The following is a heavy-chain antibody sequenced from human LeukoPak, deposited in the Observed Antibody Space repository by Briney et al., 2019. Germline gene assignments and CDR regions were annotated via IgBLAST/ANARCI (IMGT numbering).Heavy chain of an antibody. D-gene: IGHD4-17*01. J-gene: IGHJ3*02. V-gene: IGHV3-23*01. CDR3: AKALNDYGDPDAFDI. Sequence: GGSLRLSCAASGFTVSSNYMSWVRQAPGKGLEWVSAISGSGGSTYYADSVKGRFTISRDNSKNTLYLQMNSLRAEDTAVYYCAKALNDYGDPDAFDIWGQGTMVTVSS. CDR2: ISGSGGST. CDR1: GFTVSSNY.